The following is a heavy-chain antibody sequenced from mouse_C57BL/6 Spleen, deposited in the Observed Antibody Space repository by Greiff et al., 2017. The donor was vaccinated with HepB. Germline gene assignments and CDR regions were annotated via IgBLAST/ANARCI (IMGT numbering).Heavy chain of an antibody. CDR2: ISYSGST. D-gene: IGHD1-1*01. V-gene: IGHV3-8*01. Sequence: EVQLVESGPGLAKPSPTLSLTCSVTGYSIPSDYWNWIRQFPGNKLEYMGYISYSGSTYYNPSLKSRISINRDTSKNQYYLQLNSVTTEDTATYYCARCDYGGSYDWYFDVWGTGTTVTVSS. J-gene: IGHJ1*03. CDR1: GYSIPSDY. CDR3: ARCDYGGSYDWYFDV.